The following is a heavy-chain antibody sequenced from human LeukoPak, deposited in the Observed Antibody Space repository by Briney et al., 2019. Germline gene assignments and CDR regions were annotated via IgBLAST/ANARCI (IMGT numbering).Heavy chain of an antibody. CDR3: GSGIMITYGGVIVMDY. J-gene: IGHJ4*02. CDR1: GYTFNSYG. D-gene: IGHD3-16*02. V-gene: IGHV1-18*01. CDR2: ISAYNGNT. Sequence: GASVKVSCKASGYTFNSYGISWVRRAPGQGLEWMGWISAYNGNTNYAQKFQGRVTMTTDTSTSTAYMELRSLRSDDTAVYYCGSGIMITYGGVIVMDYWGQGTLVTVSS.